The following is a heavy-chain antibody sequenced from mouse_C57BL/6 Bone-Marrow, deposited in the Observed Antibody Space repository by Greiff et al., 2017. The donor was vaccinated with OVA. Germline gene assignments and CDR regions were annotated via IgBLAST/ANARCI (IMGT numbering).Heavy chain of an antibody. CDR2: SRNKANDYTT. CDR1: GFTFSDFY. Sequence: DVKLVESGGGLVQSGRSLRLSCATSGFTFSDFYMEWVRQAPGKGLEWIAASRNKANDYTTEYSASVKGRFIVSRDTSQSILYLQMNALRAEDTAIYYCARDSPKGNWYFDVWGTGTTVTVSS. CDR3: ARDSPKGNWYFDV. J-gene: IGHJ1*03. V-gene: IGHV7-1*01.